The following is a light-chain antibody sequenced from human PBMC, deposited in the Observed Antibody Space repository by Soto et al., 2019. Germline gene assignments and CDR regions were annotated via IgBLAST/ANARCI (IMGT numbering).Light chain of an antibody. CDR2: DVS. J-gene: IGLJ1*01. Sequence: QSALTQPASVSGSPGQSITISCTGTSSDVGGYNYVSWYQQHPGKAPKLMIYDVSDRPSGVSNRFSGSESGNTASLTISGLQAEDEADYYCWSYTSSITRVFGTGTKLTVL. V-gene: IGLV2-14*01. CDR3: WSYTSSITRV. CDR1: SSDVGGYNY.